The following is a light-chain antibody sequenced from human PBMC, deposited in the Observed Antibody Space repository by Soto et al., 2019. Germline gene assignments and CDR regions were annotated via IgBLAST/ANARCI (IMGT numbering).Light chain of an antibody. V-gene: IGLV2-11*01. CDR1: TTDIDSYDY. CDR2: DVT. Sequence: QSVLTHPPSVCWSPGHSVTISCTATTTDIDSYDYVSWYQQPPGKAPKLIIYDVTKRPSGVPDRFSGSTSGNTASLTISGLQAEDEADYFCSSYAGNCSHIFGTGTKVTVL. CDR3: SSYAGNCSHI. J-gene: IGLJ1*01.